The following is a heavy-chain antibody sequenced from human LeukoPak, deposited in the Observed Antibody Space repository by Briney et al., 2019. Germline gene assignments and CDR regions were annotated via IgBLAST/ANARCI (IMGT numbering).Heavy chain of an antibody. CDR3: ARESQFYHY. D-gene: IGHD3-16*02. CDR2: IYYSGST. Sequence: SETLSLTCTVSGGSISSSSYYWGWIRQPPGKGLEWIGSIYYSGSTYYNPSLKSRVTISVDTSKNQFSLKLSSVTAADTAVYYCARESQFYHYWGQGTLVTVPS. J-gene: IGHJ4*02. CDR1: GGSISSSSYY. V-gene: IGHV4-39*07.